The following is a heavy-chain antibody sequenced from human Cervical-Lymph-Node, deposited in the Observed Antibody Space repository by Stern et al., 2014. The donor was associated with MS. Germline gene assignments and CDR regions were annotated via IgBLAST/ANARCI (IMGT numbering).Heavy chain of an antibody. Sequence: QVQLQQSGAGLLKPSETLSLTCGVSGGSFSDYYWSWIRQAPGQGLEWIGEINHSGDTNYNPPLKRRVFMSVDTSKNQISLTLLPVTAADTSVYYCARGAQHSSWYFPFDYWGQGTLVTVSS. J-gene: IGHJ4*02. CDR2: INHSGDT. D-gene: IGHD6-13*01. CDR3: ARGAQHSSWYFPFDY. CDR1: GGSFSDYY. V-gene: IGHV4-34*01.